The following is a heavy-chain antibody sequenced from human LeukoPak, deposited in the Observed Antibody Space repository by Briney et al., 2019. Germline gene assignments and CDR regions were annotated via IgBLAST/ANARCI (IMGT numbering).Heavy chain of an antibody. J-gene: IGHJ4*02. V-gene: IGHV3-64*01. Sequence: GGSLRLSCAASGFTLSTYSMHWVRQAPGKGLEFVSAIGYNGGDTYYANSVKGRFTISRDISKNTLYLQMGSLRAEDMAVYYCAREEGQVHGYFDYWGQGTLVTVSS. CDR3: AREEGQVHGYFDY. CDR1: GFTLSTYS. CDR2: IGYNGGDT.